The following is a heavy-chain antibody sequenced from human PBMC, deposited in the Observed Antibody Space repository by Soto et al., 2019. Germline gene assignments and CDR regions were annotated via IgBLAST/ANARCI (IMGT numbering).Heavy chain of an antibody. CDR1: GGSISSSSYY. CDR3: TETFWSGYYYYGMDV. V-gene: IGHV4-39*01. CDR2: IYYSGST. Sequence: SETLSLTCTVSGGSISSSSYYWGWIRQPPGKGLEWIGSIYYSGSTYYNPSLKSRVTISVDTSKNQFSLKLSSVTAADTAAYYCTETFWSGYYYYGMDVWGQGTTVTVSS. J-gene: IGHJ6*02. D-gene: IGHD3-3*01.